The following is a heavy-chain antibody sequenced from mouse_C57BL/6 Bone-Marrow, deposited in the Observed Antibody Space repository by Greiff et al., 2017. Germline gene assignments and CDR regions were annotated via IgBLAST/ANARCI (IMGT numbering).Heavy chain of an antibody. CDR2: IRSKSNNYAT. Sequence: EVQRVESGGGLLQPKGSLKLSCAASGFSFNTYAMNWVRQAPGKGLEWVARIRSKSNNYATYYADSVKDRFTISRDDSESMLYLQMNNLKTEDTAMYYCVRSHYYGSSLYWYFDVWGTGTTVTVSS. CDR1: GFSFNTYA. J-gene: IGHJ1*03. D-gene: IGHD1-1*01. CDR3: VRSHYYGSSLYWYFDV. V-gene: IGHV10-1*01.